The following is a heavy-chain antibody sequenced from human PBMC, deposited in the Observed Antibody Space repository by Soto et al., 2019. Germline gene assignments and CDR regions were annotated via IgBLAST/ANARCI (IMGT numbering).Heavy chain of an antibody. CDR1: GYSISSGYY. Sequence: LSLTCAVSGYSISSGYYWGWIRQPPGKGLEWIGSIYHSGSTYYNPSLKSRVTISVDTSKNQFSLKLSSVTAADTAVYYCARDGSTVTPTRYDYWGQGTLVTVSS. D-gene: IGHD4-17*01. J-gene: IGHJ4*02. CDR2: IYHSGST. V-gene: IGHV4-38-2*02. CDR3: ARDGSTVTPTRYDY.